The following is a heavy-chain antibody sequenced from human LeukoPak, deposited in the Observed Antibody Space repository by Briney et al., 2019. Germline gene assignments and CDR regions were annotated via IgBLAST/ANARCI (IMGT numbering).Heavy chain of an antibody. Sequence: GGSLRLSCAASGFTFRSYSMNWVRQAPGKGLEWVSSISSTSSYIYYADSVKGRFTISRDNAKNSLYLQMNSLRAEDTAVYYCARAPFSSSYVYWGQGTLVTVSS. J-gene: IGHJ4*02. D-gene: IGHD6-13*01. V-gene: IGHV3-21*01. CDR1: GFTFRSYS. CDR2: ISSTSSYI. CDR3: ARAPFSSSYVY.